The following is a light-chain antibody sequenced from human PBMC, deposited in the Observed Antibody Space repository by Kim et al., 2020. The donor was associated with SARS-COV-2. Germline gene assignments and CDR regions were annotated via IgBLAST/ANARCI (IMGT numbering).Light chain of an antibody. CDR3: QQYYNWPPVT. CDR2: GIS. V-gene: IGKV3-15*01. Sequence: VSPGEGATLSCRASQPVSNKLAWYQLKPGQAPRLLIHGISTRATGVPARFSGSGSGTEFTLTISSLQFEDLAVYYCQQYYNWPPVTFGGGTKVDIK. J-gene: IGKJ4*01. CDR1: QPVSNK.